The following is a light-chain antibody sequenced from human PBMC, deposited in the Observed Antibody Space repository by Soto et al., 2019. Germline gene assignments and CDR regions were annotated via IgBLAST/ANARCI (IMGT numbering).Light chain of an antibody. CDR1: QSISSW. Sequence: DIQMTQSPSTLSASVLDRVAITCLASQSISSWLAWYQQKPGKAPKLLIYKASSLESGVPSRFSGSGSGTEFTLTISSLQPDDFATYYCQQYNSYSTFGQGTKVDIK. CDR3: QQYNSYST. V-gene: IGKV1-5*03. CDR2: KAS. J-gene: IGKJ1*01.